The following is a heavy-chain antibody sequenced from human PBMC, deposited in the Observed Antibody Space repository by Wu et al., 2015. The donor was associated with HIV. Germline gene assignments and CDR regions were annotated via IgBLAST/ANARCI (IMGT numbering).Heavy chain of an antibody. D-gene: IGHD4-17*01. CDR3: ARDPRSGDYVNGDY. V-gene: IGHV1-18*04. CDR2: ISGYNDNR. J-gene: IGHJ4*02. Sequence: QVQLVQSGAEVKKPGASVKVSCKASGYTFTSYYMHWVRQAPGQGLEWMGWISGYNDNRKYAQKLQGRVTMTTDTSTTTAYMELRSLKSDDTAIYYCARDPRSGDYVNGDYWGQGTLVIVSS. CDR1: GYTFTSYY.